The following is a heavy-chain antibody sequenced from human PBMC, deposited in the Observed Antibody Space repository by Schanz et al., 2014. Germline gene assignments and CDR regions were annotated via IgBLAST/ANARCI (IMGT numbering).Heavy chain of an antibody. V-gene: IGHV3-48*01. J-gene: IGHJ3*02. CDR3: AKGRFGELSAFDI. CDR1: GFTFSSYS. D-gene: IGHD3-10*01. CDR2: ISSASSTI. Sequence: EVQLVESGGGLVQPGGSLRLSCAASGFTFSSYSMNWVRQAPGKGLEWVSYISSASSTINYADSVKGRFTISRDNAKSSLYLQMNSLRVEDTAVYYCAKGRFGELSAFDIWGQGTMVTVSS.